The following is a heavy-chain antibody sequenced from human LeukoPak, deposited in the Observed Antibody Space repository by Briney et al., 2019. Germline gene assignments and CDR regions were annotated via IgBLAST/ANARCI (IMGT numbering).Heavy chain of an antibody. CDR2: IRVSYNT. Sequence: GGSLRLSCAASGFTFSNYAMNWVRQAPGKGLEWVSGIRVSYNTYYADSVKGRFTISRDNSDNTLYLQMSGLRAEDTAVYYCARSNSGAAAPYFQHWGRGTLVTVSS. V-gene: IGHV3-23*01. CDR1: GFTFSNYA. CDR3: ARSNSGAAAPYFQH. D-gene: IGHD6-13*01. J-gene: IGHJ1*01.